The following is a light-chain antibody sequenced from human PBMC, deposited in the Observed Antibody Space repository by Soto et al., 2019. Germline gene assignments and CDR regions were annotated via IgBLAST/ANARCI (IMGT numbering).Light chain of an antibody. CDR3: QQYDNLRPDT. CDR1: QDITNY. V-gene: IGKV1-33*01. CDR2: GAT. J-gene: IGKJ2*01. Sequence: DRQMTQSPSSLSASVGDRVTITCQASQDITNYLDWYRQIPGKAPNLLIYGATNLETGGPSRLSGSGSGTHFSFTISSLQPEDIATYYGQQYDNLRPDTFGQGTKLEI.